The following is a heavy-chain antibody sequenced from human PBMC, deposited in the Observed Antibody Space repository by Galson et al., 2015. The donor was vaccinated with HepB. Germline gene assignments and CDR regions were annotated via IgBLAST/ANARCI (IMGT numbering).Heavy chain of an antibody. Sequence: SLRLSCAASGFTFSSYAMHWVRQAPGKGLEWVAVISYDGSNKYYADSVKGRFTISRDNSKNTLYLQMNSLRAEDTAVYYCARALKARPIAAAGNGHDYWGQGTLVTVSS. CDR2: ISYDGSNK. J-gene: IGHJ4*02. D-gene: IGHD6-13*01. CDR1: GFTFSSYA. CDR3: ARALKARPIAAAGNGHDY. V-gene: IGHV3-30-3*01.